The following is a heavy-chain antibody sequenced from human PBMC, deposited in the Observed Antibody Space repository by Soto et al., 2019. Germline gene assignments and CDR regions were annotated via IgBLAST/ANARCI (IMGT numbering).Heavy chain of an antibody. CDR3: ARDRGYLDYFWGTYRSRRYFEI. Sequence: QVLLQESGPGLVKPSETLSLTCNISGDSITVSGASISSFYWSWIRQSPERGLEWIGHMYYSGRTTYNPSLKSRVSIALYMAKNHLSLQVTSVTAADTAVYYCARDRGYLDYFWGTYRSRRYFEIWGQGTLVTVSS. V-gene: IGHV4-59*01. J-gene: IGHJ4*02. CDR2: MYYSGRT. D-gene: IGHD3-16*02. CDR1: GASISSFY.